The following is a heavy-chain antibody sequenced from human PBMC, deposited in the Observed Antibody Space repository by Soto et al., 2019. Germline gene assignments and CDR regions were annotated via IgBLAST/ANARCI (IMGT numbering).Heavy chain of an antibody. CDR3: AKVLLGYTSEWYQPNVHW. D-gene: IGHD6-19*01. V-gene: IGHV3-30*18. Sequence: QVQMVESGGGEVQPGRCLSLACAASGFTFSSYYMHCVRQAPGKGLARVAVVSNDGSNKYYADSVKGRVTISRDNSKNTLYLQMNSLRTEDTAVYYCAKVLLGYTSEWYQPNVHWWGQGTLVTVCS. CDR1: GFTFSSYY. J-gene: IGHJ4*02. CDR2: VSNDGSNK.